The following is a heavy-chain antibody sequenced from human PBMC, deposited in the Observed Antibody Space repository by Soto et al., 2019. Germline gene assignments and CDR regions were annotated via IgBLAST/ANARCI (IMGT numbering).Heavy chain of an antibody. CDR3: ARAGTTMVPGDWFDP. CDR1: GFTFSSSA. Sequence: GASVKVSCKTSGFTFSSSAVHWVRQARGHRLQWIGWIDVGSGNTGYAQKFQGRVTMTRNTSISTAYMELSSLRSEDTAVYYCARAGTTMVPGDWFDPWGQGTLVTVSS. V-gene: IGHV1-58*01. CDR2: IDVGSGNT. J-gene: IGHJ5*02. D-gene: IGHD3-10*01.